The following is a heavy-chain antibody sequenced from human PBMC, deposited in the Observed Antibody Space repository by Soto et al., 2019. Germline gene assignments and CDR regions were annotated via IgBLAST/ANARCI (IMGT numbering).Heavy chain of an antibody. J-gene: IGHJ4*02. CDR3: ARDTIVDSFDY. Sequence: ASVKVSCKASGYTFTSYGISWVRQAPGQGLEWMGWISAYNGNTNYAQKLQGRVTMTTDTSTSTAYMELSSLRSEDTAVYYCARDTIVDSFDYWGQGTLVTVSS. D-gene: IGHD3-16*02. CDR1: GYTFTSYG. V-gene: IGHV1-18*01. CDR2: ISAYNGNT.